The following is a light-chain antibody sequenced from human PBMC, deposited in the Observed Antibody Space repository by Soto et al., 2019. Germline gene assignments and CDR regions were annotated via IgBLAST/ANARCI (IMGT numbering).Light chain of an antibody. CDR3: QQYNNWPWT. CDR1: QSISDT. CDR2: GAS. Sequence: EMAITQSPATLSVSQGVRATLSCMASQSISDTLAWYQQKPGQAPRLLIYGASKRATGFPARFSGSGSGTDFTLTISSLQSEDFAVYYCQQYNNWPWTFGQGTKVDIK. J-gene: IGKJ1*01. V-gene: IGKV3-15*01.